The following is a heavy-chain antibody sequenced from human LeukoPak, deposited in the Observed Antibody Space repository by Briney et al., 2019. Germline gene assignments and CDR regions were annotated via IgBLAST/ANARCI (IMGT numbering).Heavy chain of an antibody. CDR1: GFTFSSYG. J-gene: IGHJ4*02. Sequence: HTGRSLRLSCAASGFTFSSYGMHWVRQASGKGLEWVAVIWYDGSNKYYADSVKGRFTISRDNSKNTLYLQMNSLRAEDTAVYYCARDREMIDYGDYEGFDYWGQGTLVTVSS. V-gene: IGHV3-33*01. CDR2: IWYDGSNK. D-gene: IGHD4-17*01. CDR3: ARDREMIDYGDYEGFDY.